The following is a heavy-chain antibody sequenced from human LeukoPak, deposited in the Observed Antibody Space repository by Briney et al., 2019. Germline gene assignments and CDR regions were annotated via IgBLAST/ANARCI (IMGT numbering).Heavy chain of an antibody. D-gene: IGHD3-22*01. CDR2: ISWDGTP. Sequence: GGSLRLSCAASGLNFEDYTMHWVRQAPGKTLEWVSLISWDGTPYYTDSVKGRFTISRDNSKNSLYLQMDTLRSEDAAFYYCVKDLSYESSGYVFDHWGQGTLVTVSS. CDR1: GLNFEDYT. V-gene: IGHV3-43*01. J-gene: IGHJ4*02. CDR3: VKDLSYESSGYVFDH.